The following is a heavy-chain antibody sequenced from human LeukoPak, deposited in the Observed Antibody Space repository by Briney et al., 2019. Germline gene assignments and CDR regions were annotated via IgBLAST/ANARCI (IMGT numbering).Heavy chain of an antibody. CDR3: SNGIYDRSY. D-gene: IGHD2/OR15-2a*01. CDR1: GFTFTTYW. V-gene: IGHV3-7*01. CDR2: IKQDGSEE. J-gene: IGHJ4*02. Sequence: GGSLRLSCVASGFTFTTYWMAWVRQAPGMGLEWVANIKQDGSEEYYADSVRGRFTISRDNAKNSLYLLMNSLRAEDTAVYYCSNGIYDRSYWGQGTLVTVSS.